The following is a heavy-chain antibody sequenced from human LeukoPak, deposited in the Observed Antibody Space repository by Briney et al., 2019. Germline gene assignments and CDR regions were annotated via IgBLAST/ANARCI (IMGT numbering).Heavy chain of an antibody. CDR1: GYTFTSYD. CDR2: MNPNSGNT. V-gene: IGHV1-8*01. J-gene: IGHJ6*03. CDR3: ARATDSSGYPGYYYYMDV. D-gene: IGHD3-22*01. Sequence: GASVKVPCKASGYTFTSYDINWVRQATGQGLEWMGWMNPNSGNTGYAQKFQGRVTMTRNTSISTAYMELSSLRSEDTAVYYCARATDSSGYPGYYYYMDVWGKGTTVTVSS.